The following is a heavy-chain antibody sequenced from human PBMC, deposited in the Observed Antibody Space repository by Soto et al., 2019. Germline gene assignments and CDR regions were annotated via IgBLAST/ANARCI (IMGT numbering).Heavy chain of an antibody. V-gene: IGHV1-46*01. CDR2: INPSGGST. CDR3: ARDPLLQHTDYGMDV. Sequence: GASVKVSCKASGYTFTSHAMHWVRQAPGQGLEWMGIINPSGGSTSCAQKFQGRVTMTRDTSTSTVYMELSSLRSEDTAVYYCARDPLLQHTDYGMDVWGQGTTVTVSS. CDR1: GYTFTSHA. J-gene: IGHJ6*02. D-gene: IGHD4-4*01.